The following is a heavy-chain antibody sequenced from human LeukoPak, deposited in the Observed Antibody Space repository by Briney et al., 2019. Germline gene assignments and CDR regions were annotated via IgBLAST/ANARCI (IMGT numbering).Heavy chain of an antibody. Sequence: PGGSLRLSCEGSGFSFSSYWMTWVRQCPGKGPEWVANIKQDESEKYTLDSVKGRFTISRDNAKNSVYLQMNSLRAEDTALYYCARLSAYYYGSYFYYYMDVWGKGTTVTVSS. CDR3: ARLSAYYYGSYFYYYMDV. CDR2: IKQDESEK. V-gene: IGHV3-7*01. D-gene: IGHD3-10*01. J-gene: IGHJ6*03. CDR1: GFSFSSYW.